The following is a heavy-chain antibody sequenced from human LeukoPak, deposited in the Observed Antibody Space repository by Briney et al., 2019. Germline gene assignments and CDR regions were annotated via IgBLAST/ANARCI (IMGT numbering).Heavy chain of an antibody. CDR2: ISHDGLND. J-gene: IGHJ6*04. V-gene: IGHV3-30*10. Sequence: GGSLRLSCAAAGFTFRRHIMVWVRQAPGKGLEWVALISHDGLNDFYIDSVKGRFTISRDTSKNTLSLQMHSLRTEDTAVYFCARVAAITSYHFNYMDVWGKGTTVTVSS. CDR1: GFTFRRHI. D-gene: IGHD3-3*02. CDR3: ARVAAITSYHFNYMDV.